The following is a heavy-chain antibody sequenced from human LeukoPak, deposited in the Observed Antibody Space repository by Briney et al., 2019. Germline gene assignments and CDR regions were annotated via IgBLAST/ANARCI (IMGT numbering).Heavy chain of an antibody. Sequence: PGGSLRLSCAASGFTFSSYAMTWVRQAPGKGLEWVSAISGNGVSAYYADSVKGRFTISRDNSKNTLHLQMNSLRDEDTAVYYCARRGGDYTPMATTKYFFDYWGQGSLVTVSS. V-gene: IGHV3-23*01. CDR3: ARRGGDYTPMATTKYFFDY. J-gene: IGHJ4*02. D-gene: IGHD5-18*01. CDR1: GFTFSSYA. CDR2: ISGNGVSA.